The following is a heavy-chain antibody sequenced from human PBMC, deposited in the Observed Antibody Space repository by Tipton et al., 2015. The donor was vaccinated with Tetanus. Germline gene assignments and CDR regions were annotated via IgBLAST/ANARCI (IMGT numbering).Heavy chain of an antibody. Sequence: SLRLSCAASGFIFSSYALSWVRQTPGKGLEWVSGISGNTGRTSYADSVKGRFTISRDNSKNTLFLQMNSLRAEDTAVYYCTKGGDEILGATCCDYWGQGTLVTVSS. D-gene: IGHD1-26*01. J-gene: IGHJ4*02. V-gene: IGHV3-23*01. CDR3: TKGGDEILGATCCDY. CDR1: GFIFSSYA. CDR2: ISGNTGRT.